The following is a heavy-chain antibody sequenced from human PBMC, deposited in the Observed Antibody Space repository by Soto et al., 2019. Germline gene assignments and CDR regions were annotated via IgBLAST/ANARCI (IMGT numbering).Heavy chain of an antibody. CDR1: GFTFSSYW. CDR3: AREGDAGYWYFDR. V-gene: IGHV3-74*01. J-gene: IGHJ2*01. CDR2: IKSDGSDT. Sequence: VQLVESGGGLVQPGGSLRISCAASGFTFSSYWMHWVRQAPGKGLVWVSRIKSDGSDTSYADSVKGRFTISSDNAKNTLYLQMNSLRAEDTAVYYCAREGDAGYWYFDRWGRGTLVTVSS. D-gene: IGHD3-10*01.